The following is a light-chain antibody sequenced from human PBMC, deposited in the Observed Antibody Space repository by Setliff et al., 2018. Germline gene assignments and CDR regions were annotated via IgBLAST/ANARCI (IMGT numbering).Light chain of an antibody. J-gene: IGLJ2*01. CDR1: SSDVGGYDF. CDR2: EVI. Sequence: QSALTQPAAVSGSPGQSVAISCSGSSSDVGGYDFVSWYQQHPGKAPKLLIYEVIKRPSGVSDRFSSSKSGNTASLTISGLQAEDEADYYCLSYTSETTHALFGGGTQLTVL. CDR3: LSYTSETTHAL. V-gene: IGLV2-14*03.